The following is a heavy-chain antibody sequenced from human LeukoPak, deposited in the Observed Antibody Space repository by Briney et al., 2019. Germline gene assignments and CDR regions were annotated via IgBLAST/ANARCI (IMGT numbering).Heavy chain of an antibody. CDR3: ARARGGYCSSTSCYGGFDY. CDR2: IYYSGST. CDR1: GGSINGYY. J-gene: IGHJ4*02. Sequence: SETLSLTCTVSGGSINGYYWNWIRQPPGKGLEWIGYIYYSGSTNYNPSLKSRVTISVDTSKNQFSLKLSSVTAADTAVYYCARARGGYCSSTSCYGGFDYWGQGTLVTVSS. V-gene: IGHV4-59*01. D-gene: IGHD2-2*01.